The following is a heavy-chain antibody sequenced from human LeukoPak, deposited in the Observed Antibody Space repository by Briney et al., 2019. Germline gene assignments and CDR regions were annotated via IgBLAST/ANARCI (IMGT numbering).Heavy chain of an antibody. CDR2: INHSGST. D-gene: IGHD2-15*01. CDR3: ARGDPFCSGCTCYNDCFHP. V-gene: IGHV4-34*01. CDR1: GGSFRGYF. J-gene: IGHJ5*02. Sequence: SETLSLTCAVYGGSFRGYFWSWIRQPPGKGLEWIGEINHSGSTNYNPSLKSRFTISVDTSKNQFSLNVSSVTAADTAVYYCARGDPFCSGCTCYNDCFHPWGQGALVTVSS.